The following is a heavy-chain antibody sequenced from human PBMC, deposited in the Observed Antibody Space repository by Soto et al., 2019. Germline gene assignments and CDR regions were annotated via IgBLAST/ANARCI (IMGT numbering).Heavy chain of an antibody. CDR1: GFSFSIYE. V-gene: IGHV3-48*03. Sequence: VGSLRLSCAASGFSFSIYEMDWVRQAPGMGLEWISYITSSGKTTYYADSVKGRFTISRDNAKNSLFLQMNSLRAEDTAVYYCARDGGTDYYGMDVWGPGTTVTVSS. D-gene: IGHD3-16*01. J-gene: IGHJ6*02. CDR2: ITSSGKTT. CDR3: ARDGGTDYYGMDV.